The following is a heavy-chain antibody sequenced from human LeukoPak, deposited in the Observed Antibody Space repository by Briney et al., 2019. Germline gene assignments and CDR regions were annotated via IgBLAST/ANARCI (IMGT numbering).Heavy chain of an antibody. CDR3: ARERDVGTAMVFDY. J-gene: IGHJ4*02. CDR1: GYTFTGYY. Sequence: GSVKVSCKASGYTFTGYYMHWVRQAPGQGLEWMGWINPNSGGTNYAQKFQGRVTMTRNTSISTAYMELSRLRSDDTAVYYCARERDVGTAMVFDYWGQGTLVTVSS. V-gene: IGHV1-2*02. D-gene: IGHD5-18*01. CDR2: INPNSGGT.